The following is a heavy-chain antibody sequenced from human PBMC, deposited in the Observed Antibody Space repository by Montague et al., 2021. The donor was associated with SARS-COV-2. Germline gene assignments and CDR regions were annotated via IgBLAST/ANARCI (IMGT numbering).Heavy chain of an antibody. D-gene: IGHD4-17*01. J-gene: IGHJ3*02. CDR1: GGSIRTSSYY. CDR2: IYYNGST. V-gene: IGHV4-39*01. CDR3: AMRGGALDAFDI. Sequence: SQTLSLTCTVSGGSIRTSSYYWGWIRQPPGKGLDRIGSIYYNGSTYYNPSLKSRVTISVDTSKNQFSLKLSSVTAADTAVYYCAMRGGALDAFDIWGQGTMVTVSS.